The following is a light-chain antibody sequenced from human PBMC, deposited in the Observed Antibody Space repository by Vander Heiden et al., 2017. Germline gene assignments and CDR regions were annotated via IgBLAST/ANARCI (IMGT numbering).Light chain of an antibody. J-gene: IGLJ3*02. CDR1: SSDVGGYNY. V-gene: IGLV2-14*01. Sequence: SALTLPASVSRSPGQSITISCTGTSSDVGGYNYVSWYQQHPGKAPKLMSYDVSKRPSGVSNRFSGAKSGNTASLTISRLQAEDEADYYCSSYASSSTRVFGGGTKLTVL. CDR3: SSYASSSTRV. CDR2: DVS.